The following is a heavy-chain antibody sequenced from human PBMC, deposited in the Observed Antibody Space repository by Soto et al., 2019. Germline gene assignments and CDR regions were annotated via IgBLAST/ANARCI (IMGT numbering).Heavy chain of an antibody. CDR3: AIDPTGSGYYNY. V-gene: IGHV3-23*01. CDR2: ISGSGGST. Sequence: GGSLRLSCAASGFTFSSYTMTWVRQAPGKGLEWVSAISGSGGSTYYADSVKGRFTISRDNSKNTLYLQMNSLRAEDTAVYYCAIDPTGSGYYNYWGQGTLVTVSS. D-gene: IGHD3-3*01. J-gene: IGHJ4*02. CDR1: GFTFSSYT.